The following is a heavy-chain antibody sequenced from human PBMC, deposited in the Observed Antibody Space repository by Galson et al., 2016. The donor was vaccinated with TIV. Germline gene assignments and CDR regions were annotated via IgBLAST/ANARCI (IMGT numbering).Heavy chain of an antibody. V-gene: IGHV1-24*01. J-gene: IGHJ5*02. CDR3: ATVAWFPGLSLDT. CDR1: GNSLNELV. D-gene: IGHD2/OR15-2a*01. Sequence: SVKVSCKVSGNSLNELVIHWVRQAPGKGLEWMGGFDPEVAKTVYAQKLQDRVTMAAATSTNTAYMELGSLRFEDTAVYYCATVAWFPGLSLDTWGQGTLVTVSS. CDR2: FDPEVAKT.